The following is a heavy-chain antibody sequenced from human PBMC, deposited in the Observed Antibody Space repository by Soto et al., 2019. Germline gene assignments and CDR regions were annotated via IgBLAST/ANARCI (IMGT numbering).Heavy chain of an antibody. D-gene: IGHD1-26*01. CDR1: GDSVSSITYY. CDR2: IFYTGST. J-gene: IGHJ4*02. V-gene: IGHV4-61*01. CDR3: ARDSHLSERSLDY. Sequence: SETLSLTCTVSGDSVSSITYYWSWIRQPPGKSPEWIGYIFYTGSTNYNPSLKSRVTISLDTSKNQFSLKLSSVTAADTAVYYCARDSHLSERSLDYWGQGTLVTVSS.